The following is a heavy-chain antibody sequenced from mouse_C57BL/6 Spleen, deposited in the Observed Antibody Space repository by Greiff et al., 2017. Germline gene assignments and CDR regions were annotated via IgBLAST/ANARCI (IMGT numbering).Heavy chain of an antibody. Sequence: LVASGAELVKPGASVKISCKASGYAFSSYWMNWVKQRPGKGLEWIGQIYPGDGDTNYNGKFKGKATLTADKSSSTAYMQLSSLTSEDSAVYFCARGGYSNYVSYAMDYWGQGTSVTVSS. CDR3: ARGGYSNYVSYAMDY. CDR1: GYAFSSYW. CDR2: IYPGDGDT. D-gene: IGHD2-5*01. J-gene: IGHJ4*01. V-gene: IGHV1-80*01.